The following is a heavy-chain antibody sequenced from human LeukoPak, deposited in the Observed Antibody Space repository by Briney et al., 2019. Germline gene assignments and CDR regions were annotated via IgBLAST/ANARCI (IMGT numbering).Heavy chain of an antibody. J-gene: IGHJ4*02. CDR1: GGSISSSSYY. CDR2: IYYSGST. CDR3: ARHRLAYSSPGFFDD. V-gene: IGHV4-39*01. D-gene: IGHD6-19*01. Sequence: SETLSLTCTVSGGSISSSSYYWGWLRQPPGQGLVWIVSIYYSGSTYYNPSLKRRVTISVDTSKNQFSLKLSSVTAADTAVYYCARHRLAYSSPGFFDDWGQGTLVTVSS.